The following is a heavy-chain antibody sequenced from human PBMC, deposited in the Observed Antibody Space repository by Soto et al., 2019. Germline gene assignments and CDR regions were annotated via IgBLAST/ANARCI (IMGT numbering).Heavy chain of an antibody. CDR1: GFTFSRYW. Sequence: EVQLVESGGGLVLPGGSLRLSCAASGFTFSRYWMHWVRQAPGKGLVWVSRISSYGSDTHYADSVKGRFTISRDTAKNTLYLQMNSLGADDTAVYYCASNYAYAEGYYWYGIDVWGQGTTVTVCS. D-gene: IGHD3-16*01. CDR2: ISSYGSDT. CDR3: ASNYAYAEGYYWYGIDV. J-gene: IGHJ6*02. V-gene: IGHV3-74*01.